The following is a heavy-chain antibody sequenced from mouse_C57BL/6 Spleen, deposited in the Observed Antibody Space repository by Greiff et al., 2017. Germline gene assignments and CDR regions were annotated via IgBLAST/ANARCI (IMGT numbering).Heavy chain of an antibody. CDR3: ARSNYYGSSPAWFAY. J-gene: IGHJ3*01. V-gene: IGHV1-75*01. CDR1: GYTFTDYY. CDR2: IFPGSGST. Sequence: VQLVESGPELVKPGASVKISCKASGYTFTDYYINWVKQRPGQGLEWIGWIFPGSGSTYYNEKFKGKATLTVDKSSSTAYMLLSSLTSEDSAVYFCARSNYYGSSPAWFAYWGQGTLGTVSA. D-gene: IGHD1-1*01.